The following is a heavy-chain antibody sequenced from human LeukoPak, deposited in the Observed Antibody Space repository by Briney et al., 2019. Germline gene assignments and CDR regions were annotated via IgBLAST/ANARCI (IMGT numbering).Heavy chain of an antibody. CDR1: GFTFSSYA. Sequence: PGGSLRLSCAASGFTFSSYAMSWVRQAPGKGLEGVSAISGSGGSTYYADSVKGRFTISRDNSKNTLYLQMNSLRAEDTAIYYCAKVTGDYYDTSGAFDYWGQGTLVTVSS. J-gene: IGHJ4*02. V-gene: IGHV3-23*01. CDR2: ISGSGGST. D-gene: IGHD3-22*01. CDR3: AKVTGDYYDTSGAFDY.